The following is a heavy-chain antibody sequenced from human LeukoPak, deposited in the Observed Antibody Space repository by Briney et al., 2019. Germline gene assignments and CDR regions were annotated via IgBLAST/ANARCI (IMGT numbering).Heavy chain of an antibody. CDR3: AKINDYSNYMDY. CDR1: GFTFSSYG. V-gene: IGHV3-30*02. J-gene: IGHJ4*02. Sequence: PGGSLRLSCAASGFTFSSYGMHWVRQAPGKGLEWVAFIRYDGSNKYYADSVKGRFTISRDNSKNTLYLQMNSLRAEDTAVYYCAKINDYSNYMDYWGQGTLVTVSS. CDR2: IRYDGSNK. D-gene: IGHD4-11*01.